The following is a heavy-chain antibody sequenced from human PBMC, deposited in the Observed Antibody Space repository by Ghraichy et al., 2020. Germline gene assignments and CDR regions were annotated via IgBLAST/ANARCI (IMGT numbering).Heavy chain of an antibody. Sequence: SETLSLTCAVSGGSISSDYWSWIRQPPGKGLEWIGYIYDSGSTNYNPSLKSRVTISVDTSKKQFSLKLSSVTAADTAVYYCARLRYYYDSSGYYYAGAFDIWGQGTIVTVSS. CDR3: ARLRYYYDSSGYYYAGAFDI. CDR2: IYDSGST. D-gene: IGHD3-22*01. V-gene: IGHV4-59*01. CDR1: GGSISSDY. J-gene: IGHJ3*02.